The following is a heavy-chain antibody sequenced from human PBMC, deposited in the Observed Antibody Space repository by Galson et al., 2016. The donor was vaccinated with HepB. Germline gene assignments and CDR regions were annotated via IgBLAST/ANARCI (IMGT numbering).Heavy chain of an antibody. CDR2: LFSDGDT. CDR1: GSTVSRNH. D-gene: IGHD6-19*01. V-gene: IGHV3-53*01. CDR3: ARDYSSGWFDGSWFDP. Sequence: SLRLSCAASGSTVSRNHMSWVRQAPGKGLEWVSTLFSDGDTSYTDSVKGRFTISRDNPENTLYLQMNSLRVDDTAVYYCARDYSSGWFDGSWFDPWGQGTLVTVSS. J-gene: IGHJ5*02.